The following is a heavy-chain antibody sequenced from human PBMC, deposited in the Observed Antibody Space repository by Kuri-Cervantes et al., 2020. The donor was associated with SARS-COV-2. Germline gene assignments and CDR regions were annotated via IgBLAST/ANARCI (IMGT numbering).Heavy chain of an antibody. CDR1: GFTFSSYA. Sequence: GESLKISCAASGFTFSSYAMSWARQAPGKGLEWVSAISGSGGSTYYADSVKGRFTISRDNSKNTLYLQMNSLRAEDTAVYYCAKGDYCSSTSCYSYYYYYGMDVWGQGTTVTVSS. J-gene: IGHJ6*02. D-gene: IGHD2-2*01. CDR3: AKGDYCSSTSCYSYYYYYGMDV. CDR2: ISGSGGST. V-gene: IGHV3-23*01.